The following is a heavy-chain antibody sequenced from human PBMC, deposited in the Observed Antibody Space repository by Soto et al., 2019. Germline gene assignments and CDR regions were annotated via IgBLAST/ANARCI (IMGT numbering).Heavy chain of an antibody. CDR1: GGSFSGYY. CDR3: ARRGTTGTTFADAFDI. J-gene: IGHJ3*02. Sequence: SETLSLTCAVYGGSFSGYYWSWIRQPPGKGLEWIGEINHSGSTNYNPSLKSRVTISVDTSKNQSSLKLSSVTAADTAVYYCARRGTTGTTFADAFDIWGQGTMVTVSS. CDR2: INHSGST. D-gene: IGHD1-1*01. V-gene: IGHV4-34*01.